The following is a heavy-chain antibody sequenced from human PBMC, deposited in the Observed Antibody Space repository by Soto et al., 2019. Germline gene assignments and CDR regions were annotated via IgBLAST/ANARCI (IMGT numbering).Heavy chain of an antibody. CDR1: GYTFTSYG. D-gene: IGHD3-16*01. CDR2: ISAYNGNT. J-gene: IGHJ3*02. Sequence: QVPLVQSGAEVKKPGASVKVSCKASGYTFTSYGISWVRQAPGQGLEWMGWISAYNGNTNYAQKLQGRVTMTTDTSTSRAYMELSSLRSDDKAVYYCARELALWSAFDIWGQGTMVTVSS. V-gene: IGHV1-18*01. CDR3: ARELALWSAFDI.